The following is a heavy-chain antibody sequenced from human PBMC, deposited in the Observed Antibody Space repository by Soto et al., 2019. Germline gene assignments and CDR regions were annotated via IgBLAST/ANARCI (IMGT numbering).Heavy chain of an antibody. CDR3: AKGVGDYYFYGMDV. CDR1: GFTFSSYG. Sequence: GGSLRLSCAASGFTFSSYGMHWVRQAPGKGLEWVALISYDGKNTYYVDSVKGRFTISRDNSKNTLYLQMNSLRAEDAAVYYCAKGVGDYYFYGMDVWGQGTTLTVSS. J-gene: IGHJ6*02. D-gene: IGHD1-26*01. CDR2: ISYDGKNT. V-gene: IGHV3-30*18.